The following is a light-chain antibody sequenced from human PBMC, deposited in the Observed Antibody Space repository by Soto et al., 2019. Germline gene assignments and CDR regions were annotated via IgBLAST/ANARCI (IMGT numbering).Light chain of an antibody. CDR3: SSYAGSNNFGV. CDR1: SSDVGDYNY. CDR2: EVN. Sequence: QSVLTQPPSASGSPGQSVTISCTGTSSDVGDYNYVSWYQHHPGKAPKLIIYEVNKRPSGVPDRFSGSKSGNTASLTVSGLQAEDEADYRCSSYAGSNNFGVFGGGTKVTVL. V-gene: IGLV2-8*01. J-gene: IGLJ2*01.